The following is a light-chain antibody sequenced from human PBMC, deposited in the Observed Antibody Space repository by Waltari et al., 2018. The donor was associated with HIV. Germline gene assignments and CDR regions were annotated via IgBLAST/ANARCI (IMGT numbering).Light chain of an antibody. J-gene: IGKJ5*01. Sequence: EIVLTQSPATLSLSPGERATLSCRASQSVSDYLAWYQQKPGQAPRLLIYAANNRATGIPARFSGSGSGTDFTLTISSLEPEDFAVYYCQHRSNWPPITFGQGTRLEIK. CDR2: AAN. CDR1: QSVSDY. V-gene: IGKV3-11*01. CDR3: QHRSNWPPIT.